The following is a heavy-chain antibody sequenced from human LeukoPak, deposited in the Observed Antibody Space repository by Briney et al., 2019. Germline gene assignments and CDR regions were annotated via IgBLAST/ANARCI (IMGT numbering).Heavy chain of an antibody. V-gene: IGHV4-34*01. CDR3: ARDRSSQPRDYGDFNYYYYMDV. CDR2: INHSGST. Sequence: SETLSLTCAVYGGSFSGYYWSWIRQPPGKGLEWIGEINHSGSTNYNPSLKSRVTTSVDTSKNQFSLKLSSVTAADTAVYYCARDRSSQPRDYGDFNYYYYMDVWGKGTTVTVSS. D-gene: IGHD4-17*01. CDR1: GGSFSGYY. J-gene: IGHJ6*03.